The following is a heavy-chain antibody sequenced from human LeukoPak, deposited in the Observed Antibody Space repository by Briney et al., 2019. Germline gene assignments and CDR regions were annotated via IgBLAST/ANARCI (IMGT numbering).Heavy chain of an antibody. Sequence: KPSETLSLTCTVSGDSISSGDYYWSWIRQPAGKGLEWIGRISSSGSTNYNPFLKSRVTISVDTSKNQFSLKLSSVTAADTAVYYCARDHGGKGGGRGHYYYYYMDVWGKGTTVTVSS. CDR1: GDSISSGDYY. CDR2: ISSSGST. V-gene: IGHV4-61*02. D-gene: IGHD2-15*01. CDR3: ARDHGGKGGGRGHYYYYYMDV. J-gene: IGHJ6*03.